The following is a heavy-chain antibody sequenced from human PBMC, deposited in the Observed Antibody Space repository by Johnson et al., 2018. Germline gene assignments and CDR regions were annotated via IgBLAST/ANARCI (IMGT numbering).Heavy chain of an antibody. V-gene: IGHV3-33*01. CDR1: GFTFSRYG. CDR2: IWHDGSNE. CDR3: ARDREQVDTALIKWVGGY. Sequence: QVQLVQSGGGVVQPGKSLRLSCATSGFTFSRYGMHWVRQTPGKGLQWVAVIWHDGSNEDYADSVKGRFTISRDNSKNTLYLQMNSLRAEDTAVYYCARDREQVDTALIKWVGGYWCQVTLVTVSS. J-gene: IGHJ4*02. D-gene: IGHD5-18*01.